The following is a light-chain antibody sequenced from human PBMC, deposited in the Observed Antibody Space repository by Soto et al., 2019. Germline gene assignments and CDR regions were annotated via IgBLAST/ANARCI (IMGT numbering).Light chain of an antibody. J-gene: IGKJ4*01. V-gene: IGKV1-9*01. CDR3: QQTRRYPST. CDR1: EDITIY. Sequence: IQFTQSPSSLSASVGDSVTITCRASEDITIYLAWYQQKPGKAPNLLMYAASTLQSGVPSRFRGSGSGTDFTLTISRLQAEDFATYYCQQTRRYPSTFGGGTKVDIK. CDR2: AAS.